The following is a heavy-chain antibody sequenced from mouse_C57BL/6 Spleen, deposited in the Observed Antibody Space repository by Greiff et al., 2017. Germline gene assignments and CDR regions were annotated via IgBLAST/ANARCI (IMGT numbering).Heavy chain of an antibody. J-gene: IGHJ2*01. CDR2: ISYDGSN. CDR1: GYSITSGYY. V-gene: IGHV3-6*01. Sequence: EVKLMESGPGLVKPSQSLSLTCSVTGYSITSGYYWNWIRQFPGNKLEWMGYISYDGSNNYNPSLKNRISITRDTSKNQFFLKLNSVTTEDTATYYCARRYYGSGGSYYFDYWGQGTTLTVSS. CDR3: ARRYYGSGGSYYFDY. D-gene: IGHD1-1*01.